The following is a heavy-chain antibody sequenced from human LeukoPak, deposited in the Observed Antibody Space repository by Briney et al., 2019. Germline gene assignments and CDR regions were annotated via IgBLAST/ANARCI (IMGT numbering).Heavy chain of an antibody. CDR3: TRDLDYGQDYYYGMDV. Sequence: GRSLRLSCRASGFTFGGYAMSWVRQAPGKGLEWVGFIRSKAYGGTTEYAASVKGRFTISRDDSKSIAYLQMNSLKTEDTAVYYCTRDLDYGQDYYYGMDVWGQGTTVTVSS. V-gene: IGHV3-49*04. CDR1: GFTFGGYA. CDR2: IRSKAYGGTT. J-gene: IGHJ6*02. D-gene: IGHD4-17*01.